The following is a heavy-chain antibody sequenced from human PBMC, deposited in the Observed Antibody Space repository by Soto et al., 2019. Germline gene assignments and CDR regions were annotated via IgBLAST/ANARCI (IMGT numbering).Heavy chain of an antibody. V-gene: IGHV3-23*01. J-gene: IGHJ4*02. Sequence: EVQLLESGGGLVQPGGSLRLSCAASGFTFSSYALSWVRQAPGKGLEWVSTISGSGGSTYKADSVKGRFTISRDNSKNARYLQMNSLRAEDTAVYYCAKDGGVGELPYYFDYWGQGTLVTVSS. CDR2: ISGSGGST. D-gene: IGHD3-10*01. CDR1: GFTFSSYA. CDR3: AKDGGVGELPYYFDY.